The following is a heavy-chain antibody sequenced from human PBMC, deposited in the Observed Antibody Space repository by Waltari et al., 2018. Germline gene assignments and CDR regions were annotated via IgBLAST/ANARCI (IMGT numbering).Heavy chain of an antibody. J-gene: IGHJ6*02. D-gene: IGHD2-8*01. V-gene: IGHV4-34*01. CDR1: GGSFSGYY. Sequence: QVQLQQWGAGLLKPSETLSLTCAVYGGSFSGYYWSWIRQPPGKGLEWIGEINHSGSTNYNPSLKSRVTISVDTAKNQFSLKLSSVTAADTAVYYWARERRYCTNGVCYIPYYYYGMDVWGQGTTVTVSS. CDR2: INHSGST. CDR3: ARERRYCTNGVCYIPYYYYGMDV.